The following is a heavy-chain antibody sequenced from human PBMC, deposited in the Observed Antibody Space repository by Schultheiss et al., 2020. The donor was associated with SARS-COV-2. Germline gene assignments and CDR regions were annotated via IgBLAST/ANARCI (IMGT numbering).Heavy chain of an antibody. D-gene: IGHD1-26*01. Sequence: GGSLRLSCAASGFTFNNYSMNWVRQAPGKGLEWVSSIGRTPSNLYYADSVQGRFTISRDNTKNSLYLHMNSLRVDYTAVYYCARGTARGELLPFDCWGLATLVTVSS. CDR3: ARGTARGELLPFDC. CDR2: IGRTPSNL. CDR1: GFTFNNYS. V-gene: IGHV3-21*01. J-gene: IGHJ4*02.